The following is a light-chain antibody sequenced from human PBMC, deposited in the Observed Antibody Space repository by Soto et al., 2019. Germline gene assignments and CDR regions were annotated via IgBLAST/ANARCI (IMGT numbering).Light chain of an antibody. CDR1: QSVSSSY. CDR2: GAS. CDR3: QQRSNWPPT. J-gene: IGKJ1*01. V-gene: IGKV3D-20*02. Sequence: IVLTQSPGTLSLSPGERATLSCRASQSVSSSYLAWYQQKPGQAPRLLIYGASSRPTGIPDRFSGSGSGADFTLTISRLEPEDFAVYYCQQRSNWPPTFGQGTKVEIK.